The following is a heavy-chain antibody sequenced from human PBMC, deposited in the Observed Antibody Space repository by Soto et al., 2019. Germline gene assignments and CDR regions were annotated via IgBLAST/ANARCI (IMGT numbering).Heavy chain of an antibody. D-gene: IGHD2-2*01. CDR1: GFTFSSYA. V-gene: IGHV3-23*01. CDR3: ASHIVVVPAAINY. CDR2: ISGSGGST. J-gene: IGHJ4*02. Sequence: PGGSLRLSCAASGFTFSSYAMSWVRQAPGKGLEWVSAISGSGGSTYYADSVKGRFTISRDNSKNTLYLQMNSLRAEDTAVYYCASHIVVVPAAINYWGQGTLVTVSS.